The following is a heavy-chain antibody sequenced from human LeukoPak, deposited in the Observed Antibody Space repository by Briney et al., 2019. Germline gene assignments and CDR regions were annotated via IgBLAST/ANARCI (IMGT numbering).Heavy chain of an antibody. V-gene: IGHV3-48*03. CDR3: ARDRRDDGAFDV. J-gene: IGHJ3*01. CDR2: IDSSGGTI. D-gene: IGHD1-1*01. CDR1: GFTFRTYE. Sequence: GGSLRLSCAASGFTFRTYEMNWVRQAPGKALEWISYIDSSGGTIYYAESVKGRFTISRDNAKNSLYLQMNSLRAEDTALYYCARDRRDDGAFDVWGQGTMVTVSS.